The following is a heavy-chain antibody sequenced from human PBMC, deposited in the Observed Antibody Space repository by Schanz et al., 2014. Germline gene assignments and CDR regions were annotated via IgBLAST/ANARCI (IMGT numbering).Heavy chain of an antibody. CDR3: ARPSDSSWYMDV. V-gene: IGHV3-23*01. D-gene: IGHD2-21*02. CDR2: ITGSGAT. J-gene: IGHJ6*03. Sequence: VQLLESGGGLVQPGGSLRLSCAASGFTFRVFAMNWVRQAPGKGLEWVSIITGSGATYYADSVKGRFTISRDNSKNTLYLQMNSLRAEDTAVYYCARPSDSSWYMDVWGKGTTGTVSS. CDR1: GFTFRVFA.